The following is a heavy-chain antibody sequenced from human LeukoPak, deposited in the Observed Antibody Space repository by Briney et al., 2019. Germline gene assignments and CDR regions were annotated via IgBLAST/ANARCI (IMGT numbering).Heavy chain of an antibody. CDR2: ISSSSSYI. V-gene: IGHV3-21*01. CDR3: ARDSDVHCSGGSCTNFDY. J-gene: IGHJ4*02. D-gene: IGHD2-15*01. CDR1: GFSFNTYS. Sequence: GGSLRLSCTTSGFSFNTYSMSWVRQAPGKGLEWVSSISSSSSYIYYADSVKGRFTISRDNARKSLYLQMNSLRAEDTAIYYCARDSDVHCSGGSCTNFDYWGQGTLVTVSS.